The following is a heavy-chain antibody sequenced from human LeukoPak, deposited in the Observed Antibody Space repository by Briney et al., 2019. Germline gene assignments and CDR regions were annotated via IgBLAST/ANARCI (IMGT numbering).Heavy chain of an antibody. CDR1: GFTVSSNY. Sequence: GSLRLSCAASGFTVSSNYMSWVRQAPGKGLEWIGSIYHSGSTNYNPSLKSRVTISVDTSKNQFSLKLSSVTAADTAVYYCARDPTYYYDSSGYYSGGHFDYWGQGTLVTVSS. CDR3: ARDPTYYYDSSGYYSGGHFDY. J-gene: IGHJ4*02. CDR2: IYHSGST. D-gene: IGHD3-22*01. V-gene: IGHV4-38-2*02.